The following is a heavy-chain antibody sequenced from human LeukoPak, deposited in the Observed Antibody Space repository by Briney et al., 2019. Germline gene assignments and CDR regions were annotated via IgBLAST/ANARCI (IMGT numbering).Heavy chain of an antibody. D-gene: IGHD1-26*01. J-gene: IGHJ4*02. CDR1: GFTFSSYA. CDR3: ARGRGIVLGDY. Sequence: GRSLRLSCAASGFTFSSYAMHWVRQAPGKGLERVAVISYDGSNKYYADSVKGRFTISRDNSKNTLYLQMNSLRAEDTAVYYCARGRGIVLGDYWGQGTLVTVSS. V-gene: IGHV3-30*01. CDR2: ISYDGSNK.